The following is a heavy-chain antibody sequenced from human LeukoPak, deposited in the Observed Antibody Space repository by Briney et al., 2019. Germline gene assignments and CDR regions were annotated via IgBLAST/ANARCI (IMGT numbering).Heavy chain of an antibody. V-gene: IGHV3-73*01. J-gene: IGHJ4*02. CDR2: IRSKANNYAT. Sequence: GSLKLSCAASGLTFSGSAIHWVRQASGEGLEWVGRIRSKANNYATAYAASVKGRFTISRDDSKNTAYLQMNSLKTEDTAVYYCTNFISVADIGDWGQGTLVTVSS. CDR1: GLTFSGSA. D-gene: IGHD6-19*01. CDR3: TNFISVADIGD.